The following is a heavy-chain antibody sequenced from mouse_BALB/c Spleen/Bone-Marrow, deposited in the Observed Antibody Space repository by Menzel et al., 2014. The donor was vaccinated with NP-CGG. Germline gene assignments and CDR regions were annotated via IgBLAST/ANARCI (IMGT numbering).Heavy chain of an antibody. CDR2: ISNGGGST. V-gene: IGHV5-12-2*01. CDR1: GFTFSSYT. CDR3: ARRSAATYYFDY. D-gene: IGHD1-2*01. J-gene: IGHJ2*01. Sequence: EVKLQESGGGLVQPGGSLKLSCAASGFTFSSYTMSWVRQTPEKRLEWVAYISNGGGSTYYPDTVKGRFTISRDNAKNTLYLQMSSLKSEDTAMYYCARRSAATYYFDYWGQGTTLTVSS.